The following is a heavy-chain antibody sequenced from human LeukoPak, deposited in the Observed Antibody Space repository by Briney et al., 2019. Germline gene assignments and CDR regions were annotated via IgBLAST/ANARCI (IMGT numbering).Heavy chain of an antibody. CDR2: ISSSSSYI. J-gene: IGHJ2*01. Sequence: PGGSLRLSCAASGFTFSSYSMNWVRQAPGKGLEWVSSISSSSSYIYYADSVKGRFTISRDNAKNSLYLQMNSLRAEDTAVYYCARGRVYSNYHHYWYFDLRGRGTLVTVSS. V-gene: IGHV3-21*01. D-gene: IGHD4-11*01. CDR3: ARGRVYSNYHHYWYFDL. CDR1: GFTFSSYS.